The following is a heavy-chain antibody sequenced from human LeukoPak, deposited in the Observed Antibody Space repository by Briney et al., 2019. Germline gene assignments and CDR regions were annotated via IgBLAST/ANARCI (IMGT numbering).Heavy chain of an antibody. CDR2: IIPVLGIA. CDR3: ARDDDIFRAFDI. Sequence: ASVKVSCKASGGTFSSYAISWVRQAPGQGLEWMGRIIPVLGIANYAQKFQGRVTITADKSTSTAYMELSSLRSEDTAVYYCARDDDIFRAFDIWGQGTMVTVSS. J-gene: IGHJ3*02. V-gene: IGHV1-69*04. CDR1: GGTFSSYA. D-gene: IGHD3-9*01.